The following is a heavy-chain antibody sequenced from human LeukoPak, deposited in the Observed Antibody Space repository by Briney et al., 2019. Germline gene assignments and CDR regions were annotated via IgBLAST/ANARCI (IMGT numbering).Heavy chain of an antibody. V-gene: IGHV1-69*04. CDR3: ARDRRKDLDY. CDR2: IIPILGIA. CDR1: GGTFTSYA. Sequence: SVKVSCKPSGGTFTSYAISWVRQTPGQGLEWMGRIIPILGIANYAQKFQGRVTITADKSTSTAYMEQSSLRSEDTAVYYCARDRRKDLDYWGEGTLVTVSS. J-gene: IGHJ4*02. D-gene: IGHD6-6*01.